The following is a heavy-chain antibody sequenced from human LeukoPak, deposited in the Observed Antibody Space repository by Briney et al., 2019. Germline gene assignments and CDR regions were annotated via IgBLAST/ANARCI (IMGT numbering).Heavy chain of an antibody. CDR1: GGSFSGYY. Sequence: PSETLSLTRAVYGGSFSGYYWSWIRQPPGKGLEWIGEINHSGSTNYNPSLKSRVTISVDTSKNQFSLKLSSVTAADTAVYYCARGPWSGYLVYYYYYMDVWGKGTTVTVSS. CDR2: INHSGST. CDR3: ARGPWSGYLVYYYYYMDV. D-gene: IGHD3-3*01. J-gene: IGHJ6*03. V-gene: IGHV4-34*01.